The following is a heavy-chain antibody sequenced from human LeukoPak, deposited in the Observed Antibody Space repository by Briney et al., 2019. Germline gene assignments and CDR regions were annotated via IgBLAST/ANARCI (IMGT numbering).Heavy chain of an antibody. D-gene: IGHD1-26*01. J-gene: IGHJ4*02. CDR3: ARAPWELLGFDH. CDR1: GYTSTGYY. CDR2: INPNSGGT. V-gene: IGHV1-2*02. Sequence: VASVKVSCKASGYTSTGYYMHWVRQAPGQGLEWMGWINPNSGGTNYAQKFQGRVTMTRDTSISTAYMELSRLRSDDTAVYYCARAPWELLGFDHWGQGTLVTVSS.